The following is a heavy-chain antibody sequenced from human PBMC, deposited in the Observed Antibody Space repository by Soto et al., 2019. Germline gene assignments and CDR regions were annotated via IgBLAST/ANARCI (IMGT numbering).Heavy chain of an antibody. J-gene: IGHJ5*02. V-gene: IGHV4-39*01. Sequence: LETLSLTCTVSGGSISSSSYYWGWIRQPPGKGLEWIGSIYYSGSTYYNPSLKSRVTISVDTSKNQFSLKLSSVTAADTAVYYCARHLVTGRFLEWLPPTNWFDPWGQGTLVTVSS. CDR3: ARHLVTGRFLEWLPPTNWFDP. D-gene: IGHD3-3*01. CDR2: IYYSGST. CDR1: GGSISSSSYY.